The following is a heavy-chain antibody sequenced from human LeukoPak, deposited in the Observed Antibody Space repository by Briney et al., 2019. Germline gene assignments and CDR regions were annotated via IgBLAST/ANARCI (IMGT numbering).Heavy chain of an antibody. V-gene: IGHV1-2*02. CDR3: ARAPIAENHDAFDI. J-gene: IGHJ3*02. Sequence: SGKVSCQASGYTFTGYYMQWVRQAPGQGLEWRGWMNPNSGGTKYAQKFQGRVTMTRDTSISTAYMELRRLRSDDTAVYYCARAPIAENHDAFDIWGQGTMVTVSS. CDR2: MNPNSGGT. CDR1: GYTFTGYY. D-gene: IGHD6-13*01.